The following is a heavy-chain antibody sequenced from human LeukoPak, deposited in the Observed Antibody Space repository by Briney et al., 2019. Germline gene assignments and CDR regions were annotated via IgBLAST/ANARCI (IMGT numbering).Heavy chain of an antibody. CDR2: IRFDGNTK. CDR3: AKDAGSFGIDY. CDR1: GCTFSNFG. J-gene: IGHJ4*02. V-gene: IGHV3-30*02. D-gene: IGHD3-10*01. Sequence: GGSLRLSCAASGCTFSNFGMHWVRQAPGKGLEWVAFIRFDGNTKYYADSVKGRFTISRDIPKNTLYLQMNSLRPEDTAVYFCAKDAGSFGIDYWGQGTLVTVSS.